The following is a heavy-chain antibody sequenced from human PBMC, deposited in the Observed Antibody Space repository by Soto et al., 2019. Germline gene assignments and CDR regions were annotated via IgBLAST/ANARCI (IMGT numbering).Heavy chain of an antibody. D-gene: IGHD1-1*01. V-gene: IGHV1-2*02. Sequence: ASVKVSCKASGYTFTGYYLHWVRQAPGQGLEWMGWINPNSGGTNYAQKFQGRVTMTRDTSISTAYMELSRLRSDDTAVYYCARRLEQYYYGMDVWGQGTTVTVSS. J-gene: IGHJ6*02. CDR2: INPNSGGT. CDR3: ARRLEQYYYGMDV. CDR1: GYTFTGYY.